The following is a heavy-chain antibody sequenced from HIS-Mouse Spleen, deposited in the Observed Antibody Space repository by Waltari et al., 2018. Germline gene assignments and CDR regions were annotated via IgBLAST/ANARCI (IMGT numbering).Heavy chain of an antibody. V-gene: IGHV3-53*02. CDR3: ARHYYYGSGSYYFDY. D-gene: IGHD3-10*01. CDR2: IYSGGST. CDR1: GFTVSSNY. Sequence: EVQLVETGGGLIQPGGSLRLSCAASGFTVSSNYMSWVRQAPGKGLEWVSVIYSGGSTYYADSVKDRFTISRDNSKNTLYLQMNSLRAEDTAVYYCARHYYYGSGSYYFDYWGQGTLVTVSS. J-gene: IGHJ4*02.